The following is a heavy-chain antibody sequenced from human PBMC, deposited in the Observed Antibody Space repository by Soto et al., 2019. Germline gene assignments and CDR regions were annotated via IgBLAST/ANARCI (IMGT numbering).Heavy chain of an antibody. CDR3: ARDRGSLYDFWRAYQGQDYYYYGMDV. CDR1: GYTFTGYY. V-gene: IGHV1-2*04. CDR2: INPNSGGT. Sequence: ASVKVSCKASGYTFTGYYMHWVRQAPGQGLEWMGWINPNSGGTNYAQKFQGWVTMTRDTSISTAYMELSRLRSDDTAVYYCARDRGSLYDFWRAYQGQDYYYYGMDVWGQGTTVTVSS. D-gene: IGHD3-3*01. J-gene: IGHJ6*02.